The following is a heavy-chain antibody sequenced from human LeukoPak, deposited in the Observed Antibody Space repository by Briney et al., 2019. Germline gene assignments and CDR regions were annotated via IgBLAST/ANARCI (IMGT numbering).Heavy chain of an antibody. CDR1: GFTFSSYW. D-gene: IGHD2-8*01. V-gene: IGHV3-7*01. CDR2: IKQDESEK. Sequence: PGGYLRLSCVASGFTFSSYWMSWARQAPGKGLEWVANIKQDESEKYYVDSVKGRFTISRDNAKNSLYLQMNSLRAEDTALYYCARGYGQWAYWGQGTLVTVSS. J-gene: IGHJ4*02. CDR3: ARGYGQWAY.